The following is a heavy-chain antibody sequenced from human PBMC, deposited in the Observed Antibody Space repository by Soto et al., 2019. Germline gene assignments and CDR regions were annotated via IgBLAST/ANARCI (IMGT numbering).Heavy chain of an antibody. D-gene: IGHD3-22*01. J-gene: IGHJ5*02. CDR2: INPNSGGT. CDR3: ARDLXYYDSSKPGRRYNWFDP. Sequence: GASVKVSCKASGYTFTGYYMHWVRQAPGQGLEWMGWINPNSGGTNYAQKFQGWVTMTRDTSISTAYMELSRLRSDDTAVYYCARDLXYYDSSKPGRRYNWFDPWGQGTLVTVSS. CDR1: GYTFTGYY. V-gene: IGHV1-2*04.